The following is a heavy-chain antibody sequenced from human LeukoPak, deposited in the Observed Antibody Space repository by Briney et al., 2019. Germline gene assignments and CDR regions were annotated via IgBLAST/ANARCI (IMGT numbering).Heavy chain of an antibody. CDR1: GFTFSSYG. CDR2: ISRAGTTI. V-gene: IGHV3-48*03. D-gene: IGHD2-21*02. CDR3: ARDRGGGDIYSDF. J-gene: IGHJ4*02. Sequence: GGSLRLSCAASGFTFSSYGMNWVRQAPGKGLEWISYISRAGTTIYYADSVKGRFTISRDNAKNSLYLQMSSLGAEDTAVYYCARDRGGGDIYSDFWGQGTLVTVSS.